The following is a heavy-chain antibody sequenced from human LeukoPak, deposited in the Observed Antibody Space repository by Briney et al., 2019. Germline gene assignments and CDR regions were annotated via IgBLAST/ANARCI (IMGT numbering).Heavy chain of an antibody. Sequence: GGSLRLSCAASGFTFSDYNMRWIRQAPGKGLEWVSSISRSGSTKYYADSVKGRFTISRDNSKNTLYLQMNLRADDTAVYYCAKSYRSGWYRGVIDYWGQGTLVTVSS. J-gene: IGHJ4*02. CDR2: ISRSGSTK. V-gene: IGHV3-11*04. CDR3: AKSYRSGWYRGVIDY. D-gene: IGHD6-13*01. CDR1: GFTFSDYN.